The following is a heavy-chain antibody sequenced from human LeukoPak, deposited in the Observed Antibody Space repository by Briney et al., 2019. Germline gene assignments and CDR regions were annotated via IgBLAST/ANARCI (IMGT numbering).Heavy chain of an antibody. CDR1: GFSFPPYW. Sequence: GGSLTLSCAASGFSFPPYWMMWVRQTPEKGLEWVATVNQDGREKWYVDSVKGRFSISQDRANNMVYLQMNSLRAEDTAIYYCARENWSTADYWGQGTLVTVSS. CDR2: VNQDGREK. CDR3: ARENWSTADY. D-gene: IGHD3-3*01. J-gene: IGHJ4*02. V-gene: IGHV3-7*01.